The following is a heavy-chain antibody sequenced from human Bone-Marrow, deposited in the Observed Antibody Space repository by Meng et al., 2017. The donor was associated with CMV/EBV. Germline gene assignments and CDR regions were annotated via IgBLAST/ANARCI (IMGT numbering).Heavy chain of an antibody. CDR2: IYSSGST. CDR3: ARDRGDLMYYFDL. J-gene: IGHJ4*02. V-gene: IGHV3-53*01. CDR1: GFAVTNYY. Sequence: GESLKISCAASGFAVTNYYMSWVRQSPGKGLEWVSVIYSSGSTYFADSVKGRFTVSRDSSKNMLYLQMDSLRAEDTAVYYCARDRGDLMYYFDLWGQGSLVTVYS. D-gene: IGHD3-10*01.